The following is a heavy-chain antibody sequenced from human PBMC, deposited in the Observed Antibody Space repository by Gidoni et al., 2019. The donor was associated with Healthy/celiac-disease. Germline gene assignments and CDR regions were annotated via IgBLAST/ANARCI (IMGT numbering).Heavy chain of an antibody. Sequence: EVQLVESGGGLVKPGGSLRLSCAASGFTFSSYSMNWVRQAPGKGLECVSSISSSSSYIYYADSVKGRFTISRDNAKNSLYLQMNSLRAEDTAVYYWARAGTVVTSSLFWHWGQGTLVTVSS. CDR3: ARAGTVVTSSLFWH. J-gene: IGHJ1*01. V-gene: IGHV3-21*01. CDR2: ISSSSSYI. D-gene: IGHD2-21*02. CDR1: GFTFSSYS.